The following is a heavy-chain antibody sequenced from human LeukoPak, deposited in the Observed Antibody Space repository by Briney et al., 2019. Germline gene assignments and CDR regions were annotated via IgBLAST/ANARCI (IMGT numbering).Heavy chain of an antibody. CDR1: GFTFSSYG. Sequence: GRSLRLSCAASGFTFSSYGMHWVRQAPGKGLEWVAVISYDGSNKYYADSVKGRFTISRDNSKNTLYLQMNSLRAEDTAVYYCAKVKSYSNYRFANLGLIDYWGQGTLVTVSS. D-gene: IGHD4-11*01. J-gene: IGHJ4*02. CDR2: ISYDGSNK. CDR3: AKVKSYSNYRFANLGLIDY. V-gene: IGHV3-30*18.